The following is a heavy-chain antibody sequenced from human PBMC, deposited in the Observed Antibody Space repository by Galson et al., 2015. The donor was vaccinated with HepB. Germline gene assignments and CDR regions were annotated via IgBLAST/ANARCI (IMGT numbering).Heavy chain of an antibody. CDR1: GFTFSSYA. Sequence: SLRLSCAASGFTFSSYAMSWVRQAPGKGLEWVSAISGSGGSTYYADSVKGRFTISRDNSKNTLYLHMNSLRAEDTAVYYCAKAIKIHGYSSGSNWGQGTLVTVSS. V-gene: IGHV3-23*01. J-gene: IGHJ4*02. CDR3: AKAIKIHGYSSGSN. CDR2: ISGSGGST. D-gene: IGHD6-19*01.